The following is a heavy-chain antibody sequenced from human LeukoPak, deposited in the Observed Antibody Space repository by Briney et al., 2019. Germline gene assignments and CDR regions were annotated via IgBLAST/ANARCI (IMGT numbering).Heavy chain of an antibody. J-gene: IGHJ3*02. D-gene: IGHD6-19*01. Sequence: GGSLRLSCAASGFTFSNAWMSWVRQAPGKGLEWVGRIKSKTHGGTTDYAAPVKGRFTISRDDSKTTLYLQMNNLRDEDTAVYYCARVSQEWLDASPDAFDIWGQGTMVTLSS. CDR3: ARVSQEWLDASPDAFDI. V-gene: IGHV3-15*01. CDR1: GFTFSNAW. CDR2: IKSKTHGGTT.